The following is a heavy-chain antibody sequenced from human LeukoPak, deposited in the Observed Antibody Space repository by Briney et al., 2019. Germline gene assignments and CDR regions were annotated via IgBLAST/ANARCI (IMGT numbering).Heavy chain of an antibody. J-gene: IGHJ5*02. Sequence: GRSLRLSCAASGFTFDDYAMHWVRQAPGKGLEWVSGISWNSGSIGYADSVKGRFTISRDNAKNSLYLQMNSLRAEDTALYYCAKEIRSGGYCYSGECPFDPWGQGTLVTVSS. CDR1: GFTFDDYA. CDR3: AKEIRSGGYCYSGECPFDP. V-gene: IGHV3-9*01. D-gene: IGHD2-21*02. CDR2: ISWNSGSI.